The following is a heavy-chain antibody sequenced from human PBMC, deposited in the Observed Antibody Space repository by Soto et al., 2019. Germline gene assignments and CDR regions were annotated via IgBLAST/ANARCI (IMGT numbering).Heavy chain of an antibody. Sequence: GGSLRLSCAASGFTFSSYGMHWVRQAPGKGLEWVAVISYDGSVTYFGDSVKGRFTISRDNSQHTLFLQMSSLRAEDTAVYYCAKPSEPYRAPYYFDSWGQGTLVTVSS. J-gene: IGHJ4*02. D-gene: IGHD1-1*01. V-gene: IGHV3-30*18. CDR1: GFTFSSYG. CDR2: ISYDGSVT. CDR3: AKPSEPYRAPYYFDS.